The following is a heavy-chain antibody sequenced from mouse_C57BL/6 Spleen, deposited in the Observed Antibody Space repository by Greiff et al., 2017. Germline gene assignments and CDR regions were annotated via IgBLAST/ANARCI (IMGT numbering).Heavy chain of an antibody. V-gene: IGHV1-82*01. CDR1: GYAFSSSW. CDR2: IYPGDGDT. J-gene: IGHJ3*01. Sequence: QVQLLQSGPELVKPGASVKLSCKASGYAFSSSWMNWVQQRPGKGLEWIGRIYPGDGDTNYNGKFKGKATLTADKSSSTAYRQLSSLTSADSAVYFCARSFDGPWFAYWGQGTLVTVSA. D-gene: IGHD1-2*01. CDR3: ARSFDGPWFAY.